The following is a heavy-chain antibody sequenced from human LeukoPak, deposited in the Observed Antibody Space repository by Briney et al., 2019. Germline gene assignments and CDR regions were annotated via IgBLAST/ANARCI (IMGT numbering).Heavy chain of an antibody. CDR1: GFTFSSYS. Sequence: GGSLRLSCAASGFTFSSYSMNWVRQAPGKGLEWVSYISSSSSTIYYADSVKGRFTISRDNAKNSLYLQMNSLRAEDTAVYYCAREVVPAAILSAFDIWGQGTMVTVSS. CDR3: AREVVPAAILSAFDI. D-gene: IGHD2-2*02. CDR2: ISSSSSTI. V-gene: IGHV3-48*04. J-gene: IGHJ3*02.